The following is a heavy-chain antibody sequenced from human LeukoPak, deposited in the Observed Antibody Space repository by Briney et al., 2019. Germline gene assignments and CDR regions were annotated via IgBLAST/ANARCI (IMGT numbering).Heavy chain of an antibody. V-gene: IGHV3-23*01. D-gene: IGHD3-22*01. J-gene: IGHJ4*02. CDR3: AKDQWGYYDSSGYYDY. Sequence: TGGSLILSCAASGFTFSSYAMSWVRQAPGNGLEWVSAISGSGGSTYYADSGKGRFTICRDNSKNTLYLQMNSLSAEDTAVYYCAKDQWGYYDSSGYYDYWGQGTLVTVSS. CDR2: ISGSGGST. CDR1: GFTFSSYA.